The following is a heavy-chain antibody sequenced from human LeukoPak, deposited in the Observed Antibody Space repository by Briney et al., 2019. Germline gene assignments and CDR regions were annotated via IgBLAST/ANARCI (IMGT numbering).Heavy chain of an antibody. D-gene: IGHD1-26*01. CDR2: ISGGGGST. CDR3: AKGHYSGSYFYLDY. J-gene: IGHJ4*02. CDR1: GFTFSSYA. V-gene: IGHV3-23*01. Sequence: QSGGSLRLSCAASGFTFSSYAMSWVRQAPGKGLEWVSAISGGGGSTYYADSVKGRFTISRDNSKNTLYLQMNSLRAEDTAVYYCAKGHYSGSYFYLDYWGQGTLVTVYS.